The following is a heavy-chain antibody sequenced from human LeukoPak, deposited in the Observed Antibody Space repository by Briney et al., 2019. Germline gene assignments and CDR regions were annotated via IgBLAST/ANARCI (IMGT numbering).Heavy chain of an antibody. CDR2: IQYDRTNE. J-gene: IGHJ6*03. Sequence: GGSLRLSCAASGFTFSNYGMSWVRQAPGKGLEWVAYIQYDRTNEQYAHSVKGRFRISRDNSNNILYLQMNSLRTEDTAVYYCAKDRCSNGIGCYYYYMEVWGKGTTVTISS. CDR3: AKDRCSNGIGCYYYYMEV. CDR1: GFTFSNYG. D-gene: IGHD2-8*01. V-gene: IGHV3-30*02.